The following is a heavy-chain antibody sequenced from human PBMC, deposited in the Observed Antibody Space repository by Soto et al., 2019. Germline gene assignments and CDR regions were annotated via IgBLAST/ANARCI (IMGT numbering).Heavy chain of an antibody. CDR2: ISGSGGST. CDR3: ANLGVEQLVQDYYYGMDV. CDR1: GFTFSSYA. V-gene: IGHV3-23*01. D-gene: IGHD6-6*01. Sequence: GGSLRLSCAASGFTFSSYAMSWVRQAPGKGLEWVSAISGSGGSTYYADSVKGRFTISRDNSKNTLYLQMNSLRAEDTAVYYCANLGVEQLVQDYYYGMDVWGQGTTVTVSS. J-gene: IGHJ6*02.